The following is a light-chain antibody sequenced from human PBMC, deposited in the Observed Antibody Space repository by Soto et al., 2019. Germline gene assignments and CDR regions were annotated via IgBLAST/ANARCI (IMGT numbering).Light chain of an antibody. Sequence: QSVLIQPPSVSGSPGQSVTISCTGTSSDVGSYDYVSWYQQHPGTVPKPMIYNVNTQPSGVPDRFSGSKSGNTASMTISGLQTEDEADYYCCSFAGTSYVFGTGTKVTVL. CDR3: CSFAGTSYV. V-gene: IGLV2-11*01. J-gene: IGLJ1*01. CDR1: SSDVGSYDY. CDR2: NVN.